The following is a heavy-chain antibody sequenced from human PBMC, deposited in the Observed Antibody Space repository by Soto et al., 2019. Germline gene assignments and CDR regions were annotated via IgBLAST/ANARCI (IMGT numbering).Heavy chain of an antibody. J-gene: IGHJ6*02. CDR1: GYTFTSYG. Sequence: ASVQVSCTASGYTFTSYGISWVRQAPGQGLEWMGWISAYNGNTNYAQKLQGRVTMTTDTSTSTAYMELRSLRSDDMAGYYCARRILGYNWNADDLLVSWGQRTTVTVSS. CDR3: ARRILGYNWNADDLLVS. CDR2: ISAYNGNT. V-gene: IGHV1-18*03. D-gene: IGHD1-1*01.